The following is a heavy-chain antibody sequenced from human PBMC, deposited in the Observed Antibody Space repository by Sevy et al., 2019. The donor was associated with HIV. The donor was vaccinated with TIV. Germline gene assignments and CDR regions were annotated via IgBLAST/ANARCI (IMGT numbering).Heavy chain of an antibody. Sequence: GGSLRLSCTASGFTFSSAWMSWVRQAPGKGLEWVGRIKSEFDGGAIDYAAPVKGRFSISREDSKNTVYLQVNDLKTGDKASYYCFTDPAYRGYDEEVINYYFYGMDVWGQGTTVTVSS. D-gene: IGHD5-12*01. V-gene: IGHV3-15*01. J-gene: IGHJ6*02. CDR2: IKSEFDGGAI. CDR3: FTDPAYRGYDEEVINYYFYGMDV. CDR1: GFTFSSAW.